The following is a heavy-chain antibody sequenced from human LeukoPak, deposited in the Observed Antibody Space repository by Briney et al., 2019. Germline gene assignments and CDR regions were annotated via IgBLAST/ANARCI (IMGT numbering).Heavy chain of an antibody. CDR3: ARVVGRNWHLDL. J-gene: IGHJ2*01. V-gene: IGHV3-23*01. CDR1: GFTFSSYD. D-gene: IGHD1-14*01. Sequence: GGSLRLSCGASGFTFSSYDMTWVRQAPGKGLEWVSGIYGRGGTTYYADSVKGRFIVSRDNSKNSLSLQMNSLRAEDTAVYYCARVVGRNWHLDLWGRGTQVTVSS. CDR2: IYGRGGTT.